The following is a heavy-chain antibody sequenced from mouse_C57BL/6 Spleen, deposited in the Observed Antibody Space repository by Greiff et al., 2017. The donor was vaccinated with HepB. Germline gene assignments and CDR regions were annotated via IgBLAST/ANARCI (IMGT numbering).Heavy chain of an antibody. D-gene: IGHD2-4*01. CDR1: GYTFTDYY. V-gene: IGHV1-26*01. CDR2: INPNNGGT. Sequence: EVQLQQSGPELVKPGASVKISCKASGYTFTDYYMNWVKQSHGKSLEWIGDINPNNGGTSYNQKFKGKATLTVDKSSSTAYMELRSLTSEDSAVYYCAREGKGLRPWFAYWGQGTLVTVSA. CDR3: AREGKGLRPWFAY. J-gene: IGHJ3*01.